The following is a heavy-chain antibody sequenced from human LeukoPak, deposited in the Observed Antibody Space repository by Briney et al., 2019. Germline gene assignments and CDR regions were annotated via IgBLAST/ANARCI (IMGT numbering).Heavy chain of an antibody. CDR1: GFTFGSYA. V-gene: IGHV3-23*01. Sequence: GGSLRLSCADSGFTFGSYAMCWVRQAPGKGLEWVSTITGSGDSTYYADSVKGRFAISRDNSKNTLYLQMNSLRAEDTAVYYCAKTMKVKTYYYGSGTWAPGYWGQGTLVTVSS. J-gene: IGHJ4*02. D-gene: IGHD3-10*01. CDR2: ITGSGDST. CDR3: AKTMKVKTYYYGSGTWAPGY.